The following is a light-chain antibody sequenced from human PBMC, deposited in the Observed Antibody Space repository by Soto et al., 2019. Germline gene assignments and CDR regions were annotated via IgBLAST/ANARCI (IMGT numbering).Light chain of an antibody. CDR3: QQYSSSSRT. V-gene: IGKV1-5*03. Sequence: DIQMTQSPSTLSASIGDRVTITCRASQSISTWLAWYQQKPGKTPNLLIYKASRLETGVPSRFSASGSGTEFTLTISSLQPDDFATYYCQQYSSSSRTLGQGTKVDLK. CDR2: KAS. J-gene: IGKJ1*01. CDR1: QSISTW.